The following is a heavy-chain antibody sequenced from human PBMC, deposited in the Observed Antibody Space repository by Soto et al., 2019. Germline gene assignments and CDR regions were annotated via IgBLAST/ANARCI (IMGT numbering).Heavy chain of an antibody. D-gene: IGHD2-15*01. CDR1: GYTFISYD. CDR2: MNPNSGNT. CDR3: VRPLRYCSGGSCQYYFDY. J-gene: IGHJ4*02. V-gene: IGHV1-8*01. Sequence: GASVKVSCKASGYTFISYDINWVRQATGQGLEWMGWMNPNSGNTGYAQKFQGRVTMTRNTSISTAYMELSSLRSEDTAVYYCVRPLRYCSGGSCQYYFDYWGQGTLVTVSS.